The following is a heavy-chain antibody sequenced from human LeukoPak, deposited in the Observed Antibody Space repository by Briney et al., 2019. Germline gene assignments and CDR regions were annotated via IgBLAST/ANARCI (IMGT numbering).Heavy chain of an antibody. CDR2: ISYDGSNK. CDR3: AKSARVGSGWYVYFDY. V-gene: IGHV3-30*18. Sequence: PGGSLRLSCAASGFTFSSYGMHWVRQAPGKGLEWVAVISYDGSNKYYADSVKGRFTISRDNSKNTLYLQMNSLRAEDTAVYYCAKSARVGSGWYVYFDYWGQGTLVTVSS. J-gene: IGHJ4*02. CDR1: GFTFSSYG. D-gene: IGHD6-19*01.